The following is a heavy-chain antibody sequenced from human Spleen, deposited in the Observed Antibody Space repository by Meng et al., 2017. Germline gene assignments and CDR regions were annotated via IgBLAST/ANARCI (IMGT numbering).Heavy chain of an antibody. CDR1: GYTFTGYY. CDR2: INPNSGGT. CDR3: ARASCSGGSCWFDL. D-gene: IGHD2-15*01. Sequence: QVQLVQSVAEVKKPGASVKGSGKASGYTFTGYYMHWVRQAPGQGTEWMGRINPNSGGTDYAQKFQGRVTMTRDTSISTAYMELSRLTSDDTAVYYCARASCSGGSCWFDLWGQGTLVTVSS. V-gene: IGHV1-2*06. J-gene: IGHJ5*02.